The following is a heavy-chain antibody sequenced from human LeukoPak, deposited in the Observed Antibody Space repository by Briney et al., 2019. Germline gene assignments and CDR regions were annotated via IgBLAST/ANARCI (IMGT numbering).Heavy chain of an antibody. CDR3: ARGYCSSGSCYHGDY. D-gene: IGHD2-2*01. Sequence: PSETLSLTCTVSGDSISSDGYYWSWIRQPAGTGLEWIGRIYTSGSTNYNPSLKSRVTMSLDTSKNQFSLKLSSVTAADTAIYYCARGYCSSGSCYHGDYRGQGTLVTVSS. CDR1: GDSISSDGYY. V-gene: IGHV4-61*02. J-gene: IGHJ4*02. CDR2: IYTSGST.